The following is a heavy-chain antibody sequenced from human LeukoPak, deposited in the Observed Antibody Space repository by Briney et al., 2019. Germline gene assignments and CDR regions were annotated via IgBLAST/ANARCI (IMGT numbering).Heavy chain of an antibody. CDR2: ISVSGSTI. D-gene: IGHD2-15*01. V-gene: IGHV3-48*03. Sequence: GSLRLSCAASGFTFSSYEMNWVRQAPGKGLEWVSYISVSGSTIYYADSVKGRFTISRDNSKNTLYLQMNSLRAEDTAVYYCAKNGDRGAYCSGGSCYPYYYYYMDVWGKGAAVTISS. CDR3: AKNGDRGAYCSGGSCYPYYYYYMDV. J-gene: IGHJ6*03. CDR1: GFTFSSYE.